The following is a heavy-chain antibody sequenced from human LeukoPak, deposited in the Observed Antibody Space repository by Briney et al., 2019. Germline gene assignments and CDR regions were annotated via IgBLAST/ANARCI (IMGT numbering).Heavy chain of an antibody. D-gene: IGHD4-23*01. CDR1: GFTFTTYW. CDR3: AKDSLLTVVSPVAAS. CDR2: IKQDGSEK. V-gene: IGHV3-7*01. J-gene: IGHJ5*02. Sequence: GGSLRLSCAASGFTFTTYWMSWVLQAPGKGLEWVANIKQDGSEKYYVDSVKGRFAISRDNAKNSLFLQMNALSVEDTAVYYCAKDSLLTVVSPVAASWGQGIQVTVSS.